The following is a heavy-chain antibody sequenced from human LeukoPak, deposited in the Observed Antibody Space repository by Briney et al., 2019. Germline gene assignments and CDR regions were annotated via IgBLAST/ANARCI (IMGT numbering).Heavy chain of an antibody. J-gene: IGHJ4*02. D-gene: IGHD5-12*01. V-gene: IGHV4-31*03. CDR1: GDSISSGGYY. CDR2: ISYSGNT. CDR3: ARAPVATPSEFDY. Sequence: RTSQTLSLTCTVSGDSISSGGYYWSWIRQHPGKGLEWIGYISYSGNTYYNPSLKSRVAISADTPKNQFSLKLSSTTAADTAVYYCARAPVATPSEFDYWGQGTLVTVSS.